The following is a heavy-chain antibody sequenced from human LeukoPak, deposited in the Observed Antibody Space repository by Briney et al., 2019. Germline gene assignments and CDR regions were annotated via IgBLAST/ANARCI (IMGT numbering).Heavy chain of an antibody. CDR3: ARARVYCSSTSCLPTDV. V-gene: IGHV1-3*01. D-gene: IGHD2-2*01. J-gene: IGHJ6*02. CDR1: GYTFTSYA. CDR2: INAGNGNT. Sequence: ASVKVSCKASGYTFTSYAMHWVRQAPGQRLEWMGWINAGNGNTKYSQKSQGRVTITRDTSASTAYMELSSLRSEDTAVYYCARARVYCSSTSCLPTDVWGQGTTVTVSS.